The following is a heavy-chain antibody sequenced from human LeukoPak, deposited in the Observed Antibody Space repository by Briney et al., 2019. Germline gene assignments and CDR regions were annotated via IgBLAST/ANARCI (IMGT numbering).Heavy chain of an antibody. CDR2: ISNSGREI. V-gene: IGHV3-11*04. J-gene: IGHJ4*02. CDR3: GRGHWGLDY. Sequence: PGGSLRLSCAASGFTVSSNYMTWIRQAPGKGLEWVSYISNSGREINYADSVKGRFTISRDNAMSSVYLQMNSLRVEDTAVYYCGRGHWGLDYWGQGALVTVSS. D-gene: IGHD7-27*01. CDR1: GFTVSSNY.